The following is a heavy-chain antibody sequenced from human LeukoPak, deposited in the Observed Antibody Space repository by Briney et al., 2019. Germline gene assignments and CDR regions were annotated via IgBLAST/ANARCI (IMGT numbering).Heavy chain of an antibody. Sequence: GVSLRLSCAASGFTYRSYWMSWVRQAPGKGLECVANIKRDGGEKFYVDSVKRRFTISRDNAKNSLCLQMSSLRAEDTAVYYCTRLGGSYYTYWGQGTLVTVSS. J-gene: IGHJ4*02. V-gene: IGHV3-7*01. CDR3: TRLGGSYYTY. D-gene: IGHD1-26*01. CDR2: IKRDGGEK. CDR1: GFTYRSYW.